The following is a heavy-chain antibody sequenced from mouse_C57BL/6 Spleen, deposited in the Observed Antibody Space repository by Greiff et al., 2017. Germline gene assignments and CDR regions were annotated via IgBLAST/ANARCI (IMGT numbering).Heavy chain of an antibody. D-gene: IGHD3-2*02. Sequence: VQLKESGAELVKPGASVKLSCTASGFNIKDYYMHWVKQRTEQGLEWIGRIDPEDGETKYAPKFQGKATITADTSSNTAYLQLSSLTSEDTAVYYCASGDSSGYGAMDYWGQGTSVTVSS. CDR3: ASGDSSGYGAMDY. CDR2: IDPEDGET. J-gene: IGHJ4*01. CDR1: GFNIKDYY. V-gene: IGHV14-2*01.